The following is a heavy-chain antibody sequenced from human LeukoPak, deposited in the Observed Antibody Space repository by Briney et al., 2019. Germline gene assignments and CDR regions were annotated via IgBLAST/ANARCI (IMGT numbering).Heavy chain of an antibody. J-gene: IGHJ3*02. V-gene: IGHV5-51*01. CDR3: ARPLGLGSLDAFDI. Sequence: GESLKISCKGSGYSFTTYWIAWVRQMPGKGLEWMGIIYPGDSDIRYSPSFQGQVTISVDKSISTAYLQWSSLKASDTAMYYCARPLGLGSLDAFDIWGQGTMVTVSS. D-gene: IGHD3-10*01. CDR2: IYPGDSDI. CDR1: GYSFTTYW.